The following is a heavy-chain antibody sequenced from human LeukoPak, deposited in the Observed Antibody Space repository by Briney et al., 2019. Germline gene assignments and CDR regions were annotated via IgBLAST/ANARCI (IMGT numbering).Heavy chain of an antibody. J-gene: IGHJ4*02. Sequence: SVKVSCKASGGTFSSYAISWVRQAPGQGLERMGGIIPIFGTANYAQKFQGRVTITTDESTSTAYMELSSLRSEDTAVYYCARGDGYNSVFDYWGQGTLVTVSS. D-gene: IGHD5-24*01. CDR3: ARGDGYNSVFDY. V-gene: IGHV1-69*05. CDR1: GGTFSSYA. CDR2: IIPIFGTA.